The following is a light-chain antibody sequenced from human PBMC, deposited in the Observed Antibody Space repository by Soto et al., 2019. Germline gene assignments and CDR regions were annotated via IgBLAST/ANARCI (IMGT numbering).Light chain of an antibody. CDR3: QQYGSSPQVT. Sequence: EIVLTQSPGTLSLSPGERATLSCRASQSVSSSYLAWYQQQPGHAPRLLIYGASSSATGIPDRFSGSGSGTDFTLTISRLEPEDFAVYYCQQYGSSPQVTFGGWTKVEIK. CDR2: GAS. V-gene: IGKV3-20*01. CDR1: QSVSSSY. J-gene: IGKJ4*01.